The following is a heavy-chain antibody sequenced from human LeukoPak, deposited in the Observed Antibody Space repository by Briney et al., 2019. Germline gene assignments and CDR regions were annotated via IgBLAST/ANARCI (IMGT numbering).Heavy chain of an antibody. CDR3: ARGGSGWYYFDY. CDR2: IKQDGSEK. Sequence: GWSLTLACAADGFTFGNNWMSWVRQAPGKGMEWVAKIKQDGSEKNYVDSVKGRFTMSRDNAKDSLYLQMNSLRAEDTAVYYCARGGSGWYYFDYWGQGTLVSVSS. J-gene: IGHJ4*02. V-gene: IGHV3-7*04. CDR1: GFTFGNNW. D-gene: IGHD6-19*01.